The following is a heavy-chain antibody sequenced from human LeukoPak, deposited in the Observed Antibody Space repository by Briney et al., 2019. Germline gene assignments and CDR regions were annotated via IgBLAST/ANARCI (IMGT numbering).Heavy chain of an antibody. Sequence: SETLSLTCAVSGDSFSSHYWTWIRQPPGKGLEWIGYISYIGSTNYNPSLKSRVTISIDTSKNQFSLKLSSVTAADTAVYYCARDLVTVTKGFDIWGQGTMVSVAS. D-gene: IGHD4-17*01. V-gene: IGHV4-59*11. J-gene: IGHJ3*02. CDR1: GDSFSSHY. CDR3: ARDLVTVTKGFDI. CDR2: ISYIGST.